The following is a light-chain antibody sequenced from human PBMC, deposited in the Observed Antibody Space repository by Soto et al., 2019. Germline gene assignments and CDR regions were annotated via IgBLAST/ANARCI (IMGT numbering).Light chain of an antibody. V-gene: IGKV3-15*01. Sequence: ELVLTQSPATLSVSPGERATLSCRASQGVGSTLAWYQQAPGQAPRLLIYDASTRATGIPARFSGDGSGTEFTLTISSLQSDDIAVYYCQQYGDSPAYTFGQGTKLEI. CDR1: QGVGST. CDR3: QQYGDSPAYT. CDR2: DAS. J-gene: IGKJ2*01.